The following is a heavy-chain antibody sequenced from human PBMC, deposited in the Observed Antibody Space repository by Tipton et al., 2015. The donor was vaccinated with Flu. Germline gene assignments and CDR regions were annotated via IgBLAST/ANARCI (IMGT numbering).Heavy chain of an antibody. V-gene: IGHV4-38-2*01. D-gene: IGHD2/OR15-2a*01. CDR1: GYPISRGYY. CDR3: ARAEIGDFDY. J-gene: IGHJ4*02. Sequence: TLSLTCAVSGYPISRGYYWGWIRQPPGKGLEWIGSIYHNGDIHFNPSLKGRVSISVDTSNNRFSLNLTSVTAADTAVYYCARAEIGDFDYWGQGTLVTVSS. CDR2: IYHNGDI.